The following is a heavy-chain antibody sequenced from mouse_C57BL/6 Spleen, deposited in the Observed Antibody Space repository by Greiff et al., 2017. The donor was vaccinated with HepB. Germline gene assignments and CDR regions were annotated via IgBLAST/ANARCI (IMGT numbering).Heavy chain of an antibody. V-gene: IGHV5-17*01. CDR3: ASAYYDYGSFAY. D-gene: IGHD2-4*01. CDR1: GFTFSDYG. Sequence: EVMLVESGGGLVKPGGSLKLSCAASGFTFSDYGMHWVRQAPEKGLEWVAYISSGSSTIYYADTVKGRFTISRDNAKNTLFLQMTSLRSEDTAMYYCASAYYDYGSFAYWGQGTLVTVSA. J-gene: IGHJ3*01. CDR2: ISSGSSTI.